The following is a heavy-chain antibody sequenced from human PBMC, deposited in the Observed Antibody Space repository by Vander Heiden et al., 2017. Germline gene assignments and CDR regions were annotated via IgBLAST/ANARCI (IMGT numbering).Heavy chain of an antibody. Sequence: QVHLEESGGGVVQPGRSLRLSCVVSGFTFSSYPMHWVRQAPGKGLEWVAVIWYDGSNIYYADSVKGRFTISRDDSKNTVNPEMNSLRAEDTAVYYCARGRIAAAGVYYFDYWGQGALVTVSS. CDR1: GFTFSSYP. J-gene: IGHJ4*02. CDR3: ARGRIAAAGVYYFDY. V-gene: IGHV3-33*01. D-gene: IGHD6-13*01. CDR2: IWYDGSNI.